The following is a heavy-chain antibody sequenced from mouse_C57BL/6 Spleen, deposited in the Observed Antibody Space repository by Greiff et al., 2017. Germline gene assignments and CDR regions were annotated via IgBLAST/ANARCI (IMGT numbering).Heavy chain of an antibody. D-gene: IGHD3-3*01. CDR2: IWSGGST. CDR1: GFSLTSYG. V-gene: IGHV2-2*01. J-gene: IGHJ2*01. Sequence: VQLQQSGPGLVQPSQSLSITCTVSGFSLTSYGVHWVRQSPGKGLEWLGVIWSGGSTDYNAAFISRLSIRKENSQSQVFFKMNSVQADDTALYFSVRDEGGRRYFVNWGQGTTLSVSS. CDR3: VRDEGGRRYFVN.